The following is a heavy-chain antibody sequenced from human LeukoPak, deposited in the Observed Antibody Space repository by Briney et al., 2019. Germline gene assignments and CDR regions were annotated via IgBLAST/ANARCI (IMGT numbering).Heavy chain of an antibody. V-gene: IGHV1-2*02. D-gene: IGHD1-26*01. CDR3: ALLTSSGSSSPFDY. Sequence: GASVKVSCKASGYTFTGYYMHWVRQAPGQGLEWMGWINPNSGGANYAQKFQGRVTMTRDTSISTAYMELSRLRSDDTAVYYCALLTSSGSSSPFDYWGQGTLVTVSS. CDR2: INPNSGGA. J-gene: IGHJ4*02. CDR1: GYTFTGYY.